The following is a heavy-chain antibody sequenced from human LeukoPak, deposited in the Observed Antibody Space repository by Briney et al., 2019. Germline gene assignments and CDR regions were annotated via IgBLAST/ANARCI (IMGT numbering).Heavy chain of an antibody. V-gene: IGHV4-34*01. CDR2: INHSGST. CDR3: ARGAGGGAAAGIILPGRRYFDY. D-gene: IGHD6-13*01. Sequence: SETLSLTCAVYGGSFSGYYWSWIRQPPGKGLEWIGEINHSGSTNYNPSLKSRVTISVDTSKNQFSLKLSSVTAADTAVYYCARGAGGGAAAGIILPGRRYFDYWGQGTLVTVSS. CDR1: GGSFSGYY. J-gene: IGHJ4*02.